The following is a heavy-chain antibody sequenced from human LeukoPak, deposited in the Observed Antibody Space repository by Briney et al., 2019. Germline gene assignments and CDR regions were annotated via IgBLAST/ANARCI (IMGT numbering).Heavy chain of an antibody. CDR2: IWADGAP. D-gene: IGHD3-22*01. J-gene: IGHJ4*02. CDR3: ARGRDSRGYQFMGFDS. V-gene: IGHV4-61*02. Sequence: SQTLSLTCTVSGGSISSGNYYWRWIRQPAGKGLEWIGRIWADGAPTYRPSLKSRVTISVDTSKNQFSLRLSSVIAADTAVYYCARGRDSRGYQFMGFDSWGQGTLVTVSS. CDR1: GGSISSGNYY.